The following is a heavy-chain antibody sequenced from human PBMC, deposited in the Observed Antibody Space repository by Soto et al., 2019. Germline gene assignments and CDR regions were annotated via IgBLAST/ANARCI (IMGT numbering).Heavy chain of an antibody. D-gene: IGHD3-10*01. CDR2: ISGSGGST. J-gene: IGHJ4*02. CDR1: GFTFSSYA. V-gene: IGHV3-23*01. Sequence: EVQLLESGGGLVQPGGSLRLSCAASGFTFSSYAMNWVRQAPGKGLEWVSAISGSGGSTYYADSVKGRLTISRDNSKNALYLQMNSLRAEDTDVYYCAKARATYYYGSGAFDYWGQGTLVIVSS. CDR3: AKARATYYYGSGAFDY.